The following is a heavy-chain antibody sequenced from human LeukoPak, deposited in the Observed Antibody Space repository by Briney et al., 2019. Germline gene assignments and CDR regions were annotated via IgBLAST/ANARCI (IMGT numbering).Heavy chain of an antibody. CDR3: ARKAGYYSEGNSPLDY. V-gene: IGHV3-23*01. Sequence: QPGGSLRLSCAASGFTFSSYAMSWVRQAPGKGLEWVSAISGSGGSTYYADSVKGRFTISRDNSKNTLYLQMNSLRAEDTAVYYCARKAGYYSEGNSPLDYWGQGTLVTVSS. D-gene: IGHD3-16*01. CDR2: ISGSGGST. J-gene: IGHJ4*02. CDR1: GFTFSSYA.